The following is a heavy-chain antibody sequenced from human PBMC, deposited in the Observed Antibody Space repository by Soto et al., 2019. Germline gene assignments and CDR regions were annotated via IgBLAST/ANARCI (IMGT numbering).Heavy chain of an antibody. CDR2: ISWDGGST. CDR1: GFTVSTSQ. CDR3: AYSSTPFDY. Sequence: PGGSLRLSCAASGFTVSTSQMTWVRQAPGKGLEWVSLISWDGGSTYYADSVKGRFTISRDNTKNTLYLQMNSLRAEDTAVYYCAYSSTPFDYWGQGTLVTVSS. J-gene: IGHJ4*02. V-gene: IGHV3-53*05. D-gene: IGHD6-13*01.